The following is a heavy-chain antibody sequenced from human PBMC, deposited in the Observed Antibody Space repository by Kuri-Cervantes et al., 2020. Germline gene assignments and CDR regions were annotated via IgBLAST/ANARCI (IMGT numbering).Heavy chain of an antibody. CDR3: ARDRLVDPNYYYYGMDV. J-gene: IGHJ6*02. Sequence: SETLSLTCTVSGGSISSGGYYWSWIRQHPGKGLEWIGYIYYSGSTYYNPSLKSRVTISVDTSKNQFSLKLSPVTAADTAVYYCARDRLVDPNYYYYGMDVWGQGTTVTVSS. CDR1: GGSISSGGYY. V-gene: IGHV4-31*03. D-gene: IGHD3-9*01. CDR2: IYYSGST.